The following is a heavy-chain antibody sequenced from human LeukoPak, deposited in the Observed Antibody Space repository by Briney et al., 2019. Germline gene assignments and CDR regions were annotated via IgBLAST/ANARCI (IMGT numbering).Heavy chain of an antibody. D-gene: IGHD3-22*01. Sequence: GASVKVSCKASGGTFSSYAISWVRQAPGQGLEWMGGIIPIFGTANYAQKFQGRVTITADKSTGTAYMELSSLRSEDTAVYYCARDSSGYYVTNDAFDIWGQGTMVTVSS. CDR2: IIPIFGTA. CDR1: GGTFSSYA. CDR3: ARDSSGYYVTNDAFDI. J-gene: IGHJ3*02. V-gene: IGHV1-69*06.